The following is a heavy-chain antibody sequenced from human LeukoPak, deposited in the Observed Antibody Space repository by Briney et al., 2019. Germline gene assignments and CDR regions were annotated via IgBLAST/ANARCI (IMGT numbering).Heavy chain of an antibody. V-gene: IGHV3-33*01. Sequence: GGSLRLSCAASGFIFSSYGMHWVRQAPGKRLEWVAVIWYDGSNKYYADSVKGRFTISRDNSKNTLYLQMNSLRAEDTAVFYCARGYSSGWPDYWGQGTLVTVSS. J-gene: IGHJ4*02. D-gene: IGHD6-19*01. CDR2: IWYDGSNK. CDR3: ARGYSSGWPDY. CDR1: GFIFSSYG.